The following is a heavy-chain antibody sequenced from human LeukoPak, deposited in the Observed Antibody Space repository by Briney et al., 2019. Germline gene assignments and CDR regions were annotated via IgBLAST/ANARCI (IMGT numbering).Heavy chain of an antibody. J-gene: IGHJ4*02. CDR1: GYTFTGCY. V-gene: IGHV1-2*06. D-gene: IGHD2-21*02. Sequence: GASVKVSCKAFGYTFTGCYMHWVRQAPGQGLEWMGRINPNSGGTNYAQKFRGRVAMTRDTSISTAYMELSRLRSDDTAVYFCARDFPIVVVTGGDYWGQGTLVTVSS. CDR2: INPNSGGT. CDR3: ARDFPIVVVTGGDY.